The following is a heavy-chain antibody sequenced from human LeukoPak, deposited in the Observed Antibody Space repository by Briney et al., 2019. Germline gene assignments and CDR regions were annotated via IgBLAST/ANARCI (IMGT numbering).Heavy chain of an antibody. J-gene: IGHJ4*02. V-gene: IGHV1-69*01. CDR2: IIPIFGTA. CDR3: ARGGYSSSWSFDH. Sequence: SVKVSCKASGGTFSSYAISWVRQAPGQGLEWMGGIIPIFGTANYAQKFQGRVTITADESTSTAYMELSSLRSADTAIYYCARGGYSSSWSFDHWGQGTLVTVSS. D-gene: IGHD6-13*01. CDR1: GGTFSSYA.